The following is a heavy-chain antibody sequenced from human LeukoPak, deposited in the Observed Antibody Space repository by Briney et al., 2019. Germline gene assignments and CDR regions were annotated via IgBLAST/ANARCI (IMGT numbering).Heavy chain of an antibody. D-gene: IGHD6-19*01. Sequence: GGSLRLSCAASGFTFSSYWMHWVRQAPGKGLLWVSRINSDGSSTSYADSVKGRFTISRDNAKNSLYLQMNSLRAEDTALYYCAKGPRDRGWYYYWYFDLWGRGTLVTVSS. V-gene: IGHV3-74*01. CDR1: GFTFSSYW. CDR3: AKGPRDRGWYYYWYFDL. J-gene: IGHJ2*01. CDR2: INSDGSST.